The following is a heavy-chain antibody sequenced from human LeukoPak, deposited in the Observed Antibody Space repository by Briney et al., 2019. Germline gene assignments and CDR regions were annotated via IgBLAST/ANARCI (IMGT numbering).Heavy chain of an antibody. V-gene: IGHV3-21*01. D-gene: IGHD6-13*01. Sequence: PGGSLRLSCAVSGFTFTDSAIYWVRQAPGKGLDWVSSINNIATHSYYAASVKGRFTTSRDNAKNSLYLQMNSLRAEDTAVYYCAREESSSWYGGDWFDPWGQGTLVTVSS. J-gene: IGHJ5*02. CDR2: INNIATHS. CDR3: AREESSSWYGGDWFDP. CDR1: GFTFTDSA.